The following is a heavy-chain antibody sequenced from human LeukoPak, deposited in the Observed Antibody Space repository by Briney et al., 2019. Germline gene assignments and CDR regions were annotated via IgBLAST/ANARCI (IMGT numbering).Heavy chain of an antibody. CDR2: IKSKTDGGTI. CDR1: GFTFSNAW. V-gene: IGHV3-15*01. Sequence: GGSLRLSCAASGFTFSNAWMTWVRQAPGKGLEWVGRIKSKTDGGTIDYAAPVKGRFTISRDDSKDTLFLQMNSLKTEDTAVYYCGGDGRWFDPWGQGTLVTVSS. CDR3: GGDGRWFDP. D-gene: IGHD2-21*02. J-gene: IGHJ5*02.